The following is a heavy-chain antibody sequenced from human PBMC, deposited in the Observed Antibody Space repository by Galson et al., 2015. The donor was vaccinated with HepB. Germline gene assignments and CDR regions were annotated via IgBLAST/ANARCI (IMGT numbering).Heavy chain of an antibody. V-gene: IGHV4-34*01. CDR3: ARSYSSGWYSSFYYYYYGMDV. CDR2: INHSGST. Sequence: SETLSLTCAVYGGSFSGYYWSWIRQPPGKGLEWIGEINHSGSTNYNPSLESRVTISVDTSKNQLSLKLSSVTAADTAVYYCARSYSSGWYSSFYYYYYGMDVWGQGTTVTVSS. D-gene: IGHD6-19*01. J-gene: IGHJ6*02. CDR1: GGSFSGYY.